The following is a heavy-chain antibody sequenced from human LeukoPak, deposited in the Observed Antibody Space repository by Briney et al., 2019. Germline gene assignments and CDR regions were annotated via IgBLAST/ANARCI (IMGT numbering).Heavy chain of an antibody. D-gene: IGHD4/OR15-4a*01. J-gene: IGHJ3*01. CDR1: GYTVTAYD. V-gene: IGHV1-2*02. CDR2: INPYNGGT. CDR3: AREAGDNAYDF. Sequence: GASVKVSCKASGYTVTAYDMHWGRQAPGQGLEWMGWINPYNGGTRYAQIFQGRVTMTRDPSISTAYLSLSNLRSDDTAVYYCAREAGDNAYDFWGPGTMVTVSS.